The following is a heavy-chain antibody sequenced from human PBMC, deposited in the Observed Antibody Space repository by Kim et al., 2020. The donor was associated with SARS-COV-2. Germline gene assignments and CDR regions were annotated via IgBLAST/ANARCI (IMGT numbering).Heavy chain of an antibody. Sequence: ADSVKGQSAISLDNSKNTLYLQMNSRRAEDTAVYYCVRVRSGYSTGCFDLWGQGTLVTASS. V-gene: IGHV3-23*01. D-gene: IGHD6-19*01. CDR3: VRVRSGYSTGCFDL. J-gene: IGHJ5*02.